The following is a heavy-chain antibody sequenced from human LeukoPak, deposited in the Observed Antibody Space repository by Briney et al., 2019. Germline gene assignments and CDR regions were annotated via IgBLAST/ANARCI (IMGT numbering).Heavy chain of an antibody. CDR2: IIPIFGTA. D-gene: IGHD2-15*01. CDR3: ATAYYGGVVAVTYLSWFDP. Sequence: SVKVSCKASGGTFSSYAISWVRQAPGQGLEWMGGIIPIFGTANYAQKFQGRVTITADESTSTAYMELSSLRSEDTAVYYCATAYYGGVVAVTYLSWFDPWGQGTLVTVSS. J-gene: IGHJ5*02. CDR1: GGTFSSYA. V-gene: IGHV1-69*13.